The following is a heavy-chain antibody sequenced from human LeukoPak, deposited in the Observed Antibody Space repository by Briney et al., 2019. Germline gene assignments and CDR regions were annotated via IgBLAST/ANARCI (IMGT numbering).Heavy chain of an antibody. J-gene: IGHJ4*02. CDR3: AREAFLSFDY. D-gene: IGHD2/OR15-2a*01. CDR1: GGSISSGSYY. V-gene: IGHV4-61*02. Sequence: SQTLSLTCTVSGGSISSGSYYWSWIRQPAGKGLEWIGRIYTSGSTNYNPSLKSRVTISVDTSKNQFSLKLSSVTAADTAVYYCAREAFLSFDYWGQGTLVTVSS. CDR2: IYTSGST.